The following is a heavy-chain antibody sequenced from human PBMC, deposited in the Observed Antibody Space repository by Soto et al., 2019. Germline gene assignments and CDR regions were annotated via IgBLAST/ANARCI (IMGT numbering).Heavy chain of an antibody. CDR2: ISYDGSNK. CDR1: GFTFSSYG. Sequence: QVQLVESGGGVVQPGRSLRLSCAASGFTFSSYGMHWVRQAPGKGLEWVAVISYDGSNKYYADSVKGRFTISRDNSKNTLYLQLNSLRAEDTAVYYCAKGVVYCSGGSCYDAYDIWGQGTMVTVSS. J-gene: IGHJ3*02. V-gene: IGHV3-30*18. D-gene: IGHD2-15*01. CDR3: AKGVVYCSGGSCYDAYDI.